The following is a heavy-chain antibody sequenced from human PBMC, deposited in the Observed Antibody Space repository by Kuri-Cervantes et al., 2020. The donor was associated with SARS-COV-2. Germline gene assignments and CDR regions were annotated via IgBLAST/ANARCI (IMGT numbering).Heavy chain of an antibody. CDR2: INHSGST. CDR3: ARKRVGYSGYGPIDY. D-gene: IGHD5-12*01. Sequence: GSLRLSCTVSGGSISSSGYYWSWIRQPPGKGLEWIGEINHSGSTNYNPSLKSRVTISVDTSKNQFSLKLSSVTAADTAVYYCARKRVGYSGYGPIDYWGQGTLVTVSS. CDR1: GGSISSSGYY. V-gene: IGHV4-39*07. J-gene: IGHJ4*02.